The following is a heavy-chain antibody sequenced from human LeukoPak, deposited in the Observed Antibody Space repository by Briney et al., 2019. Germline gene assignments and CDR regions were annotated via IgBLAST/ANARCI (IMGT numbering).Heavy chain of an antibody. CDR2: FDPEDGET. CDR3: ATMTAITYCYDSSGYVY. J-gene: IGHJ4*02. CDR1: GYTLTELS. V-gene: IGHV1-24*01. D-gene: IGHD3-22*01. Sequence: ASVKVSCKASGYTLTELSMHWVRQAPGKGLEWMGGFDPEDGETIYAQKFQGRVTMTEDTSTDTAYMELSSLRSEDTAVYYCATMTAITYCYDSSGYVYWGQGTLVTVSS.